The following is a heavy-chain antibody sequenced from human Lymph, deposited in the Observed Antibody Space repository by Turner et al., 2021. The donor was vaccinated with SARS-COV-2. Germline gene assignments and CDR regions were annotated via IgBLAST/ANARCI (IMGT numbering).Heavy chain of an antibody. D-gene: IGHD3-10*01. CDR1: GGTFSSYA. V-gene: IGHV1-69*10. J-gene: IGHJ6*02. CDR2: IIPNRRKA. CDR3: ARVVGGFGELGYYYYYGMDV. Sequence: QVQLLQSGAEVKKPGSSVKVACKASGGTFSSYAISWVRQAPGQGLEWMGGIIPNRRKATYAQKVQGRVTITADKSTSTAYRELSSLRSEDTAVFYCARVVGGFGELGYYYYYGMDVWGQGTTVTVSS.